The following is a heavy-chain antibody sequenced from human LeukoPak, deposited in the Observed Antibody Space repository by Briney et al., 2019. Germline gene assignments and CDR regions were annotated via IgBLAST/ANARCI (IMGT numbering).Heavy chain of an antibody. CDR1: GFSFSSYN. CDR3: AKDDRWLQFCC. CDR2: IIPSGHTT. J-gene: IGHJ4*02. Sequence: PGGSLRLSCAASGFSFSSYNMNWVRQAPGKGLEWVSGIIPSGHTTYYADSVRGRFTISRDNSRNTLYLQMNSLRAEDTAVYYCAKDDRWLQFCCWGQGTLVTVSA. D-gene: IGHD5-24*01. V-gene: IGHV3-23*01.